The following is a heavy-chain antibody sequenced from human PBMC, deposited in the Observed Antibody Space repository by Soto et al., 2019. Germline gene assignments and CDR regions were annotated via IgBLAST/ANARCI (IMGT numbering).Heavy chain of an antibody. V-gene: IGHV1-69*01. CDR2: IIPIFGTA. J-gene: IGHJ4*02. CDR3: ARSIVVVVAATPDHFDY. CDR1: GGTFSSYA. D-gene: IGHD2-15*01. Sequence: QVQLVQSGAEVKKPGSSVKVSCKASGGTFSSYAISWVRQAPGQGLEWMGGIIPIFGTANYAQKFQGRVTTTAEESTSTAYMELSSLRSEDTAVYYCARSIVVVVAATPDHFDYWCQGTLVTVSS.